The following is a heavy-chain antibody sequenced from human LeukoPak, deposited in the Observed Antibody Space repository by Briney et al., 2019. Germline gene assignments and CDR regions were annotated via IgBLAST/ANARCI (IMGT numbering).Heavy chain of an antibody. Sequence: LETLSLTCAVYGGSFSGYYWSWIRQPPGKGLEWIGEINHSGSTNYNPSLKSRVTISVDTSKNQFSLKLSSVTAADTAVYYCARGGQLWSPLRYWGQGTLVTISS. D-gene: IGHD5-18*01. CDR1: GGSFSGYY. J-gene: IGHJ4*02. CDR3: ARGGQLWSPLRY. V-gene: IGHV4-34*01. CDR2: INHSGST.